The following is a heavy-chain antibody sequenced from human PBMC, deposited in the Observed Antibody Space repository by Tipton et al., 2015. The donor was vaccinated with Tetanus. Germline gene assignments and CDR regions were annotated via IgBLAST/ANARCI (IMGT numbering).Heavy chain of an antibody. V-gene: IGHV4-31*03. Sequence: TLSLTCPVSGGSISRGGYYWSWIRQHPGKGLEWIGDIYYSGSTYYNPSLKSRVTISVDTSKNQFSLKLNSVTAADTAVYYCARDQARGARGWNYFDFWGQGTLVTVSS. CDR2: IYYSGST. CDR3: ARDQARGARGWNYFDF. J-gene: IGHJ4*02. D-gene: IGHD1-26*01. CDR1: GGSISRGGYY.